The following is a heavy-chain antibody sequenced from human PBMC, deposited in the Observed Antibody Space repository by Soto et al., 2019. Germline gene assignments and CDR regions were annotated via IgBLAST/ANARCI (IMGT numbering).Heavy chain of an antibody. Sequence: PVGSLRLSCAASGFTFSSYSMNWVRQAPGKGLEWVSSISSSSSYIYYADSVKGRLTISRDNAKNSLYLQMNSLRAEDTAVYYCAREKPHYYYGMDVWGQGTTVTVSS. J-gene: IGHJ6*02. V-gene: IGHV3-21*01. CDR2: ISSSSSYI. CDR1: GFTFSSYS. CDR3: AREKPHYYYGMDV.